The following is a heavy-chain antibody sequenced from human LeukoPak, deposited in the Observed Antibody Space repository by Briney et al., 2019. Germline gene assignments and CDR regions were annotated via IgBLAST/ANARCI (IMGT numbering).Heavy chain of an antibody. D-gene: IGHD3-3*01. V-gene: IGHV1-18*01. Sequence: ASVKVSCKASGYTFTSYGISWVRQAPGQGLEWMGWISAYNGNTNYAQKLQGRVTMTTDTSTSTAYMELRSLRSDDTAVYYCARRGVFWSHHAPRKGNAFDIWGQGTMVTVSS. CDR2: ISAYNGNT. J-gene: IGHJ3*02. CDR3: ARRGVFWSHHAPRKGNAFDI. CDR1: GYTFTSYG.